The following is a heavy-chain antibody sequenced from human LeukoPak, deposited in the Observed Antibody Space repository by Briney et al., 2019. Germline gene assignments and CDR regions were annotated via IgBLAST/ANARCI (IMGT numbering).Heavy chain of an antibody. CDR1: GGSFSGYY. J-gene: IGHJ4*02. CDR2: IFYSGST. Sequence: PSETLSLTCAVYGGSFSGYYWSWIRQPPGKGLEWIGYIFYSGSTYYNPSLKSRVTISVDTSKNQFSLKLSSVTAADTAVYYCARGTSPWPYDYWGQGTLVTVSS. V-gene: IGHV4-30-4*08. CDR3: ARGTSPWPYDY.